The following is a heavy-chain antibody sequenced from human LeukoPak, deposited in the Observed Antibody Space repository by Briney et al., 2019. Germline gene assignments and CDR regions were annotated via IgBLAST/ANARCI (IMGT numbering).Heavy chain of an antibody. Sequence: PGGSLRLSCAAPGFTFSGSAMHWVRKASGKGLGWVGRIRSKANSYATAYAASVKGRFTISRDDSKNTAYLQMNSLKTEDTAVYYCTSPITNYDSSGRTDYWGQGTLVTVSS. CDR2: IRSKANSYAT. CDR1: GFTFSGSA. D-gene: IGHD3-22*01. J-gene: IGHJ4*02. V-gene: IGHV3-73*01. CDR3: TSPITNYDSSGRTDY.